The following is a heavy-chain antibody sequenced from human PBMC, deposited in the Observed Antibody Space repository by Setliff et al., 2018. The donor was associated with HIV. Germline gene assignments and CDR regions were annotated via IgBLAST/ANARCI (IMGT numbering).Heavy chain of an antibody. CDR2: IYSGGDT. Sequence: PGGSLRLSCAVSGFTVSNNFMTWVRQAPGKGLEWVTVIYSGGDTFYADSVKGRFSISRDKVKNILYLQMNSLRAEDTAVYYCARRAYCSSTTCFDNWGQGTLVTVSS. J-gene: IGHJ4*02. V-gene: IGHV3-66*02. D-gene: IGHD2-2*01. CDR3: ARRAYCSSTTCFDN. CDR1: GFTVSNNF.